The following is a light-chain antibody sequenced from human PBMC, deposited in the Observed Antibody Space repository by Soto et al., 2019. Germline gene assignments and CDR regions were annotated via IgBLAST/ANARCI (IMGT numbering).Light chain of an antibody. CDR3: SSYTTIKTVV. V-gene: IGLV2-14*01. CDR2: EVS. J-gene: IGLJ2*01. CDR1: SSDISTYKY. Sequence: QSALTQPASVSGSPGQSITISCTGTSSDISTYKYVSWFQHHPGKAPKLIIFEVSNRPSGVSDRFSGFKSANTAYLTISGVQPEDEAAYHCSSYTTIKTVVFGGGTKLTVL.